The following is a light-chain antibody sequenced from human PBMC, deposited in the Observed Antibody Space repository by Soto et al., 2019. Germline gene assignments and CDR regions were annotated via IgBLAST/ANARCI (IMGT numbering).Light chain of an antibody. CDR1: QSVSSSY. J-gene: IGKJ3*01. CDR3: QQYCSSPIFT. V-gene: IGKV3-20*01. Sequence: EIVLTQSPGTLSLSPGERATLSCRASQSVSSSYLAWYQQKPGQAPRLLIYGASSRVTGIPDRFSGSVSGTDFTLTISRLEPEDFAVYYCQQYCSSPIFTFGPGTKVDI. CDR2: GAS.